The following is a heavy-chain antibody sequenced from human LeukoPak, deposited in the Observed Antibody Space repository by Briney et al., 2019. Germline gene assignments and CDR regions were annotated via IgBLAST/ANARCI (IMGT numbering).Heavy chain of an antibody. V-gene: IGHV3-23*01. Sequence: GGSPRLSCAASGFTFSSYAMSWVRQAPGKGLEWVSAISGSGDSTCYAGSVKGRFTISGDNSKNTLYLQMNSLRAEDTAVYYCASHDYGGIFFDYWGQGTLVTVSS. CDR1: GFTFSSYA. CDR2: ISGSGDST. J-gene: IGHJ4*02. CDR3: ASHDYGGIFFDY. D-gene: IGHD4-23*01.